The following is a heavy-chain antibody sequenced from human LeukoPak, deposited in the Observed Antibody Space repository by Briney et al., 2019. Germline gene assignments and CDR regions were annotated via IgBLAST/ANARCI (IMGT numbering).Heavy chain of an antibody. Sequence: SETLSLTCTVSGGSISSYYWSWIRQPPGKGLEWIGYIYYSGTTNYNPSLKSRVTMPVDTSKNQFSLKLSSVTAADTAVYYCGRGNPPVVFESGGQGTRAPVST. CDR1: GGSISSYY. CDR3: GRGNPPVVFES. D-gene: IGHD3-3*01. J-gene: IGHJ3*01. V-gene: IGHV4-59*12. CDR2: IYYSGTT.